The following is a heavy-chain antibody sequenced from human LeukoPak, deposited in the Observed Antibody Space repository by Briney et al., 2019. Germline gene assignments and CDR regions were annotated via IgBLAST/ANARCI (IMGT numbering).Heavy chain of an antibody. CDR1: GYSISSGYY. D-gene: IGHD1-26*01. V-gene: IGHV4-38-2*02. CDR3: ARSPLVGAPGWFDP. Sequence: SETLSLTCTVSGYSISSGYYWGWIRQPPGKGLEWIGSIYHSGSTYYNPSLKSRVTISVDTSKNQFSLKLSSVTAADTAVYYCARSPLVGAPGWFDPWGQGTLVTVSS. CDR2: IYHSGST. J-gene: IGHJ5*02.